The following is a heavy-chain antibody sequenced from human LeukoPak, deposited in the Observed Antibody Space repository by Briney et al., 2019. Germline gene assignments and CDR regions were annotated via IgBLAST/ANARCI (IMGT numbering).Heavy chain of an antibody. CDR1: GFTVSSNY. Sequence: GGSLRLSCAASGFTVSSNYMSWIRQAPGKGLEWVSVIYSGGSTYYADSVKGRFTISRDNSKNTLYLQMNSLRAEDTAVYYCAKDLGDYYYYYYMDVWGKGTTVTVSS. J-gene: IGHJ6*03. CDR3: AKDLGDYYYYYYMDV. V-gene: IGHV3-53*01. CDR2: IYSGGST.